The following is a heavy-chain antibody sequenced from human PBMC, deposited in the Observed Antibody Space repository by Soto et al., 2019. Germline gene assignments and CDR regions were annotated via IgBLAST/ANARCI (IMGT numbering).Heavy chain of an antibody. J-gene: IGHJ4*02. V-gene: IGHV3-23*01. CDR3: AKYSSGWYYPFDY. CDR1: GFPFSRYA. D-gene: IGHD6-19*01. Sequence: GGSLRLSCAASGFPFSRYAMSWVRQAPGKGLEWVSAISGSGGSTYYADSVKGRFTISRDNSKNTLYLQMNSLRTEDTAVYYCAKYSSGWYYPFDYWGQGTLVTVS. CDR2: ISGSGGST.